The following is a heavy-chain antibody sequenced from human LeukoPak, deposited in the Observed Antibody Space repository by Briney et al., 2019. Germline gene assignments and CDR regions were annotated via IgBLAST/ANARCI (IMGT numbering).Heavy chain of an antibody. CDR2: ISSSSSYT. D-gene: IGHD5-12*01. Sequence: GGSLRLSCAASGFTFSDYYMSWIRQAPGKGLEWVSYISSSSSYTNYADSVKGRFTISRDNAKNSLYLQMDSLRAEDTAVYYCARGGYSGYDWVDYWGQGTLVTVSS. CDR1: GFTFSDYY. CDR3: ARGGYSGYDWVDY. J-gene: IGHJ4*02. V-gene: IGHV3-11*05.